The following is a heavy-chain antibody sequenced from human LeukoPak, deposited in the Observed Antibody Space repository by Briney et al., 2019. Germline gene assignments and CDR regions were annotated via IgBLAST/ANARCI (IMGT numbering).Heavy chain of an antibody. CDR1: GFTFSSYA. Sequence: PGGSLRLSCAASGFTFSSYAMHWVRQAPGKGLEYVSAISSNGGSTYYANSVKGRFTISRDNSKNTLYLQMGSLRAEDMAVYYCARRYGIVGATTLDYWGQGTLVTVSS. D-gene: IGHD1-26*01. J-gene: IGHJ4*02. CDR2: ISSNGGST. V-gene: IGHV3-64*01. CDR3: ARRYGIVGATTLDY.